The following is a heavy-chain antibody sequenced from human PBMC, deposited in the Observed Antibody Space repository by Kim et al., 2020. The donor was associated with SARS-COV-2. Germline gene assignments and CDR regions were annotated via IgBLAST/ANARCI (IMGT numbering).Heavy chain of an antibody. V-gene: IGHV4-31*03. CDR3: SRIFAFHYDRSHYFDS. Sequence: SETLSLTCTVSGASIKTGGYYWSWLRQHPGKGLEWIAHIYYSGTAYYNPSLKSRLNISLDTSKNQFSLRLTSVTAADTAVYFCSRIFAFHYDRSHYFDSWGQGALVTVSS. D-gene: IGHD3-22*01. CDR1: GASIKTGGYY. CDR2: IYYSGTA. J-gene: IGHJ5*01.